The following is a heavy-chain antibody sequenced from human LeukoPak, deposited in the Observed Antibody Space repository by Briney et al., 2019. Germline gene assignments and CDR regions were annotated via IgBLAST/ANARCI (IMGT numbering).Heavy chain of an antibody. J-gene: IGHJ4*02. CDR3: ARNGLPTVTTTFDY. Sequence: SVKVSCKASGGTFSSYAISWVRQAPGQGLEWMGGIIPIFGTANYAQKFQGRVTITTDESTSTAYMELSSLRSEDTAVYYCARNGLPTVTTTFDYWGQETLVTVSS. CDR1: GGTFSSYA. D-gene: IGHD4-17*01. CDR2: IIPIFGTA. V-gene: IGHV1-69*05.